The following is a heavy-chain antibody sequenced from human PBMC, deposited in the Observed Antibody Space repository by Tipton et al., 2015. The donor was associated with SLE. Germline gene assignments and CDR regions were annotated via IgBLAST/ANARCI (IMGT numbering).Heavy chain of an antibody. D-gene: IGHD1-1*01. J-gene: IGHJ3*02. Sequence: TLSLTCAVYGGSFSGYYWSWIRQPPGKGLEWIGEINHSGSTNYNPSLKSRVTISVDTSKNQFSLKLSSVTAADTAVYYCARVDRSTGAFDIWGQGTMVTVSS. CDR1: GGSFSGYY. CDR3: ARVDRSTGAFDI. CDR2: INHSGST. V-gene: IGHV4-34*01.